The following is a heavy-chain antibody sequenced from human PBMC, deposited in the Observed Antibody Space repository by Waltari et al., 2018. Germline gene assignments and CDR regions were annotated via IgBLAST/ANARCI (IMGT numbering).Heavy chain of an antibody. CDR3: TRLRYYYDSSGYYHDAFDI. V-gene: IGHV3-73*01. D-gene: IGHD3-22*01. CDR2: IRSKANSYAT. J-gene: IGHJ3*02. Sequence: GKGLEWVGRIRSKANSYATAYAASVKGRFTISRDDSKNTAYLQMNSLKTEDTVVYYCTRLRYYYDSSGYYHDAFDIWGQGTMVTVSS.